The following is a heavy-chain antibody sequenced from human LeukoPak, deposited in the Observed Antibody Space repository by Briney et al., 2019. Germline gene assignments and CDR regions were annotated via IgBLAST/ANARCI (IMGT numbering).Heavy chain of an antibody. CDR1: DYSISSGYY. Sequence: SETLSLTCTVSDYSISSGYYWGWIRQPPGKGLEWTGSIFQSGHTYYSPSLKSRVTISVDTSNNRFSLSLSAVTAADTAIYYCARDTRTAQGFDYWGQGILVTVSS. V-gene: IGHV4-38-2*02. D-gene: IGHD2-15*01. J-gene: IGHJ4*02. CDR3: ARDTRTAQGFDY. CDR2: IFQSGHT.